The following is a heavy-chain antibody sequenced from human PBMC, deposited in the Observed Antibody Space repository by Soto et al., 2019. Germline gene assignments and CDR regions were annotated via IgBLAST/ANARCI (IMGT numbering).Heavy chain of an antibody. D-gene: IGHD4-17*01. CDR2: INAGNGNT. V-gene: IGHV1-3*01. CDR1: GYTFTSYA. CDR3: ARAYTVTPFYYYYGLDV. J-gene: IGHJ6*02. Sequence: ASGKVSCKASGYTFTSYAMHWVRQAPGQRLEWMGWINAGNGNTKYSQKFQGRVTITRDTSASTAYMELSSLRSEDTAVYYCARAYTVTPFYYYYGLDVWGQGTTVTVSS.